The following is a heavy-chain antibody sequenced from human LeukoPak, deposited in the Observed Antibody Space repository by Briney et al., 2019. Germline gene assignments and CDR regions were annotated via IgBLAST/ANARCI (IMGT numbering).Heavy chain of an antibody. V-gene: IGHV3-30*02. J-gene: IGHJ4*02. Sequence: GGSLRLSCQTSGLLFSNYGMHWVRQAPDKGLEWVAYLRYDARNAYYAESVNGRFIISRDNSRNTLYLQMNSLTADDTVVYSCAKDSNSGYVSVGPDYWGLGTLVTVSS. CDR1: GLLFSNYG. CDR2: LRYDARNA. D-gene: IGHD5-12*01. CDR3: AKDSNSGYVSVGPDY.